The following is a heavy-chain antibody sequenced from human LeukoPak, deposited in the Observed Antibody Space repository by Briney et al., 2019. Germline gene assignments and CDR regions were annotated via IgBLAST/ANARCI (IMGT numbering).Heavy chain of an antibody. CDR3: ARLRGALDY. CDR1: GGSISSGSYY. J-gene: IGHJ4*02. D-gene: IGHD3-16*01. V-gene: IGHV4-61*02. Sequence: SQTLSLTCTVSGGSISSGSYYWSWIRQPAGKGLEWIGRIYTSGSTNYNPSLKSRVTISVDTSKNQFSLKLSSVTAADTAVYYCARLRGALDYWGQGTLVTVSS. CDR2: IYTSGST.